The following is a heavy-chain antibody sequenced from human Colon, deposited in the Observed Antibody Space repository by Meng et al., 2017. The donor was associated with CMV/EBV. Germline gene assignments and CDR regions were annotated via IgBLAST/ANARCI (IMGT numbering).Heavy chain of an antibody. Sequence: EVHLLESGGGLEQPGGSLRLTCAASGFTFTNAAMTWVRQASGKGLEWIGRIKSKIDGGKIDYAAPVRGRFAISRDDSKATVYLQIDTLEIEDAGMYYCTTLLRGFWGQGTLVTVSS. CDR2: IKSKIDGGKI. CDR1: GFTFTNAA. CDR3: TTLLRGF. V-gene: IGHV3-15*01. D-gene: IGHD2-15*01. J-gene: IGHJ4*02.